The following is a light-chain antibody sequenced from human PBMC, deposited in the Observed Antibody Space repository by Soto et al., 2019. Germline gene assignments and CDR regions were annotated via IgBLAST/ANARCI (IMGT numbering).Light chain of an antibody. CDR2: ATS. CDR3: QYYDKSLSGSYV. CDR1: TSNIGAGYD. V-gene: IGLV1-40*01. J-gene: IGLJ1*01. Sequence: QSVLTQPPSVSGAPGQSITIACTGSTSNIGAGYDGHWYQQLPGTAPKLLIYATSNRPSGVPDRFFGSKSGTSASLAISGIQAEDEADYYCQYYDKSLSGSYVFGTGTKLTVL.